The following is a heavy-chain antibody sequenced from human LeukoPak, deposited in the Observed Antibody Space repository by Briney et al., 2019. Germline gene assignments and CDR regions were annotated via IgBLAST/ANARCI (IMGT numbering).Heavy chain of an antibody. J-gene: IGHJ5*02. Sequence: GASVKVSCKASGYTFTSYGISWVRQAPGQGLEWMGWISAYNGNTNYAQRLQGRVTRTTDTYTSTAYMELRSLRSDDTAVYYCVRDQNYYYGSGTYYNWFDPWGQGTLVTVSS. CDR1: GYTFTSYG. CDR3: VRDQNYYYGSGTYYNWFDP. V-gene: IGHV1-18*01. CDR2: ISAYNGNT. D-gene: IGHD3-10*01.